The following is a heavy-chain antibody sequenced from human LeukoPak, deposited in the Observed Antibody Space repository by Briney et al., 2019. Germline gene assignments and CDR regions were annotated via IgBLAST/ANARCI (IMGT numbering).Heavy chain of an antibody. Sequence: PSETLSLTCTVSGDSISSYYWSWIRQPPGKRLEWVGCISDSGSTNYNPSLKSRVTISVDTSKSQFSLKLSSVTAADTAVYYCARGRLLEWFDSWGQGTLVSVSS. CDR1: GDSISSYY. CDR3: ARGRLLEWFDS. J-gene: IGHJ5*02. D-gene: IGHD3-3*01. CDR2: ISDSGST. V-gene: IGHV4-59*01.